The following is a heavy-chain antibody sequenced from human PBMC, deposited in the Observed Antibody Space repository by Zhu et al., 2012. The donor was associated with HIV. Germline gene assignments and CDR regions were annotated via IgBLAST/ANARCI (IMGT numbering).Heavy chain of an antibody. J-gene: IGHJ4*02. Sequence: QVQLQESGPGLVKPSETLSLTCAVSGYSISSGYYWGWIRQPPGKGLEWIGSIYHSGSTYYNPSLKSRVTISVDTSKNQFSLKLSSVTAADTAVYYCARVSGFGEHPSKYWGQGTLVTVSS. V-gene: IGHV4-38-2*01. CDR1: GYSISSGYY. CDR3: ARVSGFGEHPSKY. D-gene: IGHD3-10*01. CDR2: IYHSGST.